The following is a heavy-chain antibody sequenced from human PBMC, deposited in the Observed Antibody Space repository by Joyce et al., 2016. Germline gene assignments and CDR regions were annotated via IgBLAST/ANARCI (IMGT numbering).Heavy chain of an antibody. J-gene: IGHJ4*02. V-gene: IGHV4-30-2*01. CDR3: ASGFNFKGRSFFDY. Sequence: QLQLQESGSGLVKPSQTLSPPCAVSGASVSSGGYSWSWIRQPPGKGLEWFGYIYHNESTYYNPSLKSRVTISVDRSKNQFSLKLASVTAADTAVYYCASGFNFKGRSFFDYWGQGALVTVSS. CDR2: IYHNEST. CDR1: GASVSSGGYS. D-gene: IGHD3-10*01.